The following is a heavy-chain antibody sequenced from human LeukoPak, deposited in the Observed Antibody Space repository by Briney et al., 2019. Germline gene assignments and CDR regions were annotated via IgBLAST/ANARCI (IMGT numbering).Heavy chain of an antibody. CDR3: ARDKGSTSLDYFDY. D-gene: IGHD2-2*01. CDR2: ISSSGSTI. J-gene: IGHJ4*02. CDR1: GFTFSSYE. Sequence: PGGSLRLSCAASGFTFSSYEMNWVRQAPGNGLEWVSYISSSGSTIYYAESVKGRFTISRDNAKNSLYLQMNSLRAEDTAVYYCARDKGSTSLDYFDYWGQGTLVTVSS. V-gene: IGHV3-48*03.